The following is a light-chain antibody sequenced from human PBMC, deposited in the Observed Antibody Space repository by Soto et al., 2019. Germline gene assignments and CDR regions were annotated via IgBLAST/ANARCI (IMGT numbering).Light chain of an antibody. CDR1: QSLSGW. CDR2: DTS. CDR3: QQYNTYST. J-gene: IGKJ5*01. V-gene: IGKV1-5*01. Sequence: DIQMTQSPSTLSASVGDRVTITCRASQSLSGWLAWYQQKPGKAPKLLIYDTSSLKSGVPARFSGSGSGTEFTLTISSLQPDDFATYYCQQYNTYSTFGQGTRLEIK.